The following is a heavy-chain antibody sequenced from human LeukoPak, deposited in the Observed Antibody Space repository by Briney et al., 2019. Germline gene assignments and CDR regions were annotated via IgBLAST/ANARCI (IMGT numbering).Heavy chain of an antibody. J-gene: IGHJ4*02. V-gene: IGHV4-34*01. CDR3: ARGGYCSGGSCYKNLDY. CDR2: INHSGST. D-gene: IGHD2-15*01. CDR1: GGSFSGYY. Sequence: PSETLSLTCAVYGGSFSGYYWSWIRQPPGKGLEWIGEINHSGSTNYNPSLKRRVTIPVDTSKSQFSLKLSSVTAADTAVYYCARGGYCSGGSCYKNLDYWGQGTLVTVSS.